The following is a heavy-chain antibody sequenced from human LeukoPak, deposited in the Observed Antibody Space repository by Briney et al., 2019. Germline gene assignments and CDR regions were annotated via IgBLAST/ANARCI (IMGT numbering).Heavy chain of an antibody. CDR2: ISYDGSNK. CDR3: AGLIAAAGTFDY. J-gene: IGHJ4*02. D-gene: IGHD6-13*01. Sequence: GRSLRLSCAASGFTFSSYGMHCVRQAPGKGLEWVAVISYDGSNKYYADSVKGRFTISRDNSKNTLYLQMNSLRAEDTAVYYCAGLIAAAGTFDYWGQGTLVTVSS. V-gene: IGHV3-30*03. CDR1: GFTFSSYG.